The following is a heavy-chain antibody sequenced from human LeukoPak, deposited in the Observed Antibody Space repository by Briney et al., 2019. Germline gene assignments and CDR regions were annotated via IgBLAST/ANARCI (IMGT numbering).Heavy chain of an antibody. V-gene: IGHV1-24*01. J-gene: IGHJ4*02. CDR2: FDPEDGET. Sequence: GASVTVSCKVSGYTLTELSMHWVRQAPGKGLEWMGGFDPEDGETIYAQKFQGRVTMTEDTSTDTAYMELSSLRSEDTAVYYCATDPATYYYDSSGYNQFDYWGQGTLVTVSS. CDR3: ATDPATYYYDSSGYNQFDY. CDR1: GYTLTELS. D-gene: IGHD3-22*01.